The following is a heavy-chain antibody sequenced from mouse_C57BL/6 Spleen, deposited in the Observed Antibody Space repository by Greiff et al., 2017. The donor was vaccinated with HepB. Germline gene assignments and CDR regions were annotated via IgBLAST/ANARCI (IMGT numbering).Heavy chain of an antibody. V-gene: IGHV3-6*01. Sequence: EVKVEESGPGLVKPSQSLSLTCSVTGYSITSGYYWNWIRQFPGNKLEWMGYISYDGSNNYNPSLKNRISITRDTSKNQFFLKLNSVTTEDTATYYCARGYDGYYVFDYWGQGTTLTVSS. CDR2: ISYDGSN. CDR1: GYSITSGYY. J-gene: IGHJ2*01. D-gene: IGHD2-3*01. CDR3: ARGYDGYYVFDY.